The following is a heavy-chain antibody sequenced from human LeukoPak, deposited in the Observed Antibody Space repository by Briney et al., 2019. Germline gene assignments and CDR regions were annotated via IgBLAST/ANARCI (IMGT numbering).Heavy chain of an antibody. CDR3: ATGTSGSYYVGVVRPIDY. V-gene: IGHV1-24*01. J-gene: IGHJ4*02. CDR2: FDPDDGET. CDR1: GYTLTELP. Sequence: GASVTVSCKVSGYTLTELPIHWVRQAPGKGLEWMGGFDPDDGETVYAQMFQGRVTMTEDTSSDTASMELSSLRSGDTAVYYCATGTSGSYYVGVVRPIDYWGQGTLVTVSS. D-gene: IGHD1-26*01.